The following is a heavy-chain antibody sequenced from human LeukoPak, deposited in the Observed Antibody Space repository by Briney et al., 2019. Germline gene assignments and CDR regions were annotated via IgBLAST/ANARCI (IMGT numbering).Heavy chain of an antibody. J-gene: IGHJ4*02. CDR1: GGSISSGDYY. V-gene: IGHV4-30-4*08. Sequence: SQTLSLTCTVSGGSISSGDYYWSWIRQPPGKGLEWIRYIYYSGGTYYNPSLKSRVTISVDTSKNQFSLKLSSVAAADTAVYYCARAPVGATRYFDYWGQGTLVTVSS. D-gene: IGHD1-26*01. CDR3: ARAPVGATRYFDY. CDR2: IYYSGGT.